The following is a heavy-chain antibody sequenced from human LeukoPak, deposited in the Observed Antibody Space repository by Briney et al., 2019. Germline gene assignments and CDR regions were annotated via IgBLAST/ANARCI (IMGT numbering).Heavy chain of an antibody. Sequence: PGGSLRLSCAASGFTFSSYSMNWVRQAPGKGLEWVSGISWNSGSIGYADSVKGRFTISRDNAKNSLYLQMNSLRAEDTALYYCAKDMWAGYYDSSGYRPRSFDYWGQGTLVTVSS. CDR3: AKDMWAGYYDSSGYRPRSFDY. J-gene: IGHJ4*02. V-gene: IGHV3-9*01. D-gene: IGHD3-22*01. CDR1: GFTFSSYS. CDR2: ISWNSGSI.